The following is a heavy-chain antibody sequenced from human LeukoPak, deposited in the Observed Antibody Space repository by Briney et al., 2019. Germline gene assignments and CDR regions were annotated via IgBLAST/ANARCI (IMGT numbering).Heavy chain of an antibody. CDR2: MSPNSGNT. CDR1: GYTFTSYD. J-gene: IGHJ3*02. Sequence: GASVKVSCKASGYTFTSYDINWVRQATGQGLEWIGWMSPNSGNTGYAQKFQGRVTMTEDTSTDTAYMELSSLRSEDTAVYYCATFILGDRITIYAFDIWGQGTMVTVSS. CDR3: ATFILGDRITIYAFDI. D-gene: IGHD3-10*01. V-gene: IGHV1-8*02.